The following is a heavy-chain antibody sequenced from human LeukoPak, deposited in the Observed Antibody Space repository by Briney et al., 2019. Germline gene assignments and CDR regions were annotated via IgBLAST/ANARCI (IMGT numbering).Heavy chain of an antibody. Sequence: PGGSLRLSCAASGFTFSTYRMSWVRQAPGKGLEWVANIKQDGSEKHYVDSVKGRFTISRDNAKNSLYLQMSSLRAEDTAVYYCTRGFPPRRQYDSSGYYSYYFDYWGQGTLVTVSS. J-gene: IGHJ4*02. V-gene: IGHV3-7*01. CDR2: IKQDGSEK. CDR1: GFTFSTYR. CDR3: TRGFPPRRQYDSSGYYSYYFDY. D-gene: IGHD3-22*01.